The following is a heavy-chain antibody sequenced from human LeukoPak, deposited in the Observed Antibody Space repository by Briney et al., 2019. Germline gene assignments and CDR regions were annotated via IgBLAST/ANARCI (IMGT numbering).Heavy chain of an antibody. D-gene: IGHD6-25*01. CDR3: ARGQAAYFDY. V-gene: IGHV4-31*03. J-gene: IGHJ4*02. CDR1: GGSISSGGYY. Sequence: PSETLSLTCTVSGGSISSGGYYWSWIRQHPGKGLEWIGYIYYSGSTYYNPSLKSRVTISVDTSKNQFSLKLSSVTAADTAVYYCARGQAAYFDYWGQGTLVTVSS. CDR2: IYYSGST.